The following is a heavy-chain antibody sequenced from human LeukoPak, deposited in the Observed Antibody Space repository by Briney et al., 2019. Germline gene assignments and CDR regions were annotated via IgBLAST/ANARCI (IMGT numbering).Heavy chain of an antibody. V-gene: IGHV4-34*01. D-gene: IGHD4-17*01. CDR2: INHSGST. CDR1: GGSFSGYY. J-gene: IGHJ6*03. CDR3: ARGPVTTNYYCYMDV. Sequence: SETLSLTCAVYGGSFSGYYWSWIRQPPGKGLEWIGEINHSGSTNYNPSLKSRVTISVDTSKNQFSLKLSSVTAADTAVYYCARGPVTTNYYCYMDVWGKGTTVTVSS.